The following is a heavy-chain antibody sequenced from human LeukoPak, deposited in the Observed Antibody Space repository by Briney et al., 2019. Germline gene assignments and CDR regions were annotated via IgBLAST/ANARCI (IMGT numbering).Heavy chain of an antibody. CDR1: GFTFSDYY. CDR3: AKDISSTSPLGAFDI. V-gene: IGHV3-11*01. D-gene: IGHD2-2*01. Sequence: GGSLRLSCAASGFTFSDYYMSWIRQAPGKGLEWVSYISSSGSTIYYADSVKGRFTISRDNAKNSLYLQMNSLRAEDTALYYCAKDISSTSPLGAFDIWGQGTMVTVSS. CDR2: ISSSGSTI. J-gene: IGHJ3*02.